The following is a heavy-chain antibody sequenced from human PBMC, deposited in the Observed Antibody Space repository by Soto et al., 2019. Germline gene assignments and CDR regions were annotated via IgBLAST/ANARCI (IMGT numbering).Heavy chain of an antibody. Sequence: EVQLVESGGGLVQPGGSLRLSCAASGFTFSSYWMHWVRQAPGKRLVWVSRINSDGSSTSYADSVKGRFTISRDNAKNTLYLQMNSLRAEDTAVYYCARGVYCSGGSCYSDWFDPWGQGTLVTVSS. V-gene: IGHV3-74*01. CDR3: ARGVYCSGGSCYSDWFDP. D-gene: IGHD2-15*01. CDR1: GFTFSSYW. J-gene: IGHJ5*02. CDR2: INSDGSST.